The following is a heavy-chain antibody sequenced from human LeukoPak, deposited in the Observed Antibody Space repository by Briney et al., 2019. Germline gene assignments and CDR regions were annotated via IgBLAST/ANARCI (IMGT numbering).Heavy chain of an antibody. CDR2: MNPNSGNT. Sequence: ASVKLSCKASGYTFTIHDINWVRQATGQALEWMGWMNPNSGNTGYAQKFQGRVTITRNTSISTAYMELSSLRSEDTAVYFCARELRVEAAGDFDYWGQGTLVTVSS. CDR1: GYTFTIHD. V-gene: IGHV1-8*03. J-gene: IGHJ4*02. D-gene: IGHD6-13*01. CDR3: ARELRVEAAGDFDY.